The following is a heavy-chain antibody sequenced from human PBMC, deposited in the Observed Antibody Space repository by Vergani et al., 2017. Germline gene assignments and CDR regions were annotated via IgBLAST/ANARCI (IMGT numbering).Heavy chain of an antibody. CDR3: AKDMQDYYGSGSYYNEGFDY. CDR2: ISWNSGSI. D-gene: IGHD3-10*01. CDR1: GFTFDDYA. V-gene: IGHV3-9*01. Sequence: EVQLVESGGGLVQPGRSLRLSCAASGFTFDDYAMHWVRQAPGKGLEWVSGISWNSGSIGYADSVKGRFTISRDNAKNSLYLQMNSLRAEDTALYYCAKDMQDYYGSGSYYNEGFDYWGQGTLVTVSS. J-gene: IGHJ4*02.